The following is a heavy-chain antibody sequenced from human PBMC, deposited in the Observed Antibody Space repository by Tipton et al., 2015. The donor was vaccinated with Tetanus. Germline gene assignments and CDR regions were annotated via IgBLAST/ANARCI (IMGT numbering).Heavy chain of an antibody. CDR3: ARTRELGDAFDI. Sequence: RSLRLSCAASGFTFSTYPMHWVRQAPGKGLEWVAVISYDGRNKYYTDSVKGRFTISRANSKNTLYLQMNSLRAEDTAVYYCARTRELGDAFDIWGQGTMVTVSS. J-gene: IGHJ3*02. CDR1: GFTFSTYP. D-gene: IGHD1-26*01. V-gene: IGHV3-30*04. CDR2: ISYDGRNK.